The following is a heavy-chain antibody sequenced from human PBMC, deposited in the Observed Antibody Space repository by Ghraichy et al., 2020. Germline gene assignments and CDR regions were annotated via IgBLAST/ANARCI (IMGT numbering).Heavy chain of an antibody. Sequence: LVKPTETLTLTCTVSGFSLNNARMGVSWIRQPPGKALEWLAHIFSNDEKSYSTSLKSRLTISKDTSKSQVVLTMTNMDPVDTATYYCARISVELERRRYDYYYMDVWGKGTTVTVSS. J-gene: IGHJ6*03. CDR2: IFSNDEK. V-gene: IGHV2-26*01. CDR3: ARISVELERRRYDYYYMDV. CDR1: GFSLNNARMG. D-gene: IGHD1-1*01.